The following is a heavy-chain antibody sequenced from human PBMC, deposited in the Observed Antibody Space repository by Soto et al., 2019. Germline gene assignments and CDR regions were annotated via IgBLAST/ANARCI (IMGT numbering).Heavy chain of an antibody. CDR2: IIHRSGKP. CDR1: GDTFSTYT. V-gene: IGHV1-69*12. J-gene: IGHJ6*02. Sequence: QVQLVQSGAEVKNPGSSVKVSCKASGDTFSTYTITWVRQAPGQGREWMGGIIHRSGKPNYAKKFQGRFSITADEPTRPAYIEQMSLRSQDTAVYYCSRESLVLEPSTVNSDPYYYAMDVWGQGPMVTVSS. D-gene: IGHD2-2*01. CDR3: SRESLVLEPSTVNSDPYYYAMDV.